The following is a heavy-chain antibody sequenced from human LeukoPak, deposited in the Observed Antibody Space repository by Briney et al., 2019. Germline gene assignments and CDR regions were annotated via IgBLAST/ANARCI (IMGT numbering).Heavy chain of an antibody. V-gene: IGHV6-1*01. CDR2: TYYRSKWFI. D-gene: IGHD6-19*01. J-gene: IGHJ4*02. Sequence: QTLSLTCGISGASVSSNSAAWNWIRQSPSRGLEWLGRTYYRSKWFINYAPSVKSRIVINPDTPKNQVSLQLNSVTPEDTAVYYCTRSDCSSGRCPGFDNWGQGTLVTVSS. CDR3: TRSDCSSGRCPGFDN. CDR1: GASVSSNSAA.